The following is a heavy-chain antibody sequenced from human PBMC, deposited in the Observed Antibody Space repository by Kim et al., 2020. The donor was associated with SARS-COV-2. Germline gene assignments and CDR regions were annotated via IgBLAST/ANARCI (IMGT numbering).Heavy chain of an antibody. D-gene: IGHD2-15*01. V-gene: IGHV3-30*18. CDR1: GFTFSSYG. J-gene: IGHJ4*02. CDR3: AKDYTGKKLPRFDY. CDR2: ISYDGSNK. Sequence: GGSLRLSCAASGFTFSSYGMHWVRQAPGKGLEWVAVISYDGSNKYYADSVKGRFTISRDNSKNTLYLQMNSLRAEDTAVYYCAKDYTGKKLPRFDYWGQGTRVTVSS.